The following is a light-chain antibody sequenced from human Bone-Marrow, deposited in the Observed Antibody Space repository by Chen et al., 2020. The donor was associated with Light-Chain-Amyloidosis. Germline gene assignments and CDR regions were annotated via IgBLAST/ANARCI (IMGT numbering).Light chain of an antibody. J-gene: IGKJ2*01. CDR3: QQYYSTPYT. CDR2: WAS. Sequence: DIVMTQSPDSLAVSLGERATINCKSSESLLYISNNKNYLGLYQQKPGQSPKLLMYWASTRESGVPDRFSGSGSGTDFTLTISSLQAEDVAVYYCQQYYSTPYTFGQGTKLEIQ. CDR1: ESLLYISNNKNY. V-gene: IGKV4-1*01.